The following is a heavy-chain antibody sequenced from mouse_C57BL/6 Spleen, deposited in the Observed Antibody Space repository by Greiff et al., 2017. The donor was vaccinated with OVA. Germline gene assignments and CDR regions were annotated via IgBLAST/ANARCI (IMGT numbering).Heavy chain of an antibody. CDR1: GYTFTSYW. CDR2: IDPSDSYT. Sequence: QVQLQQPGAELVKPGASVKLSCKASGYTFTSYWMQWVKQRPGQGLEWIGEIDPSDSYTNYNQKFKGKATLTVDTSSSTAYMQLSSLTSEDSAVCYYARVGDYGTYAIGYWGQGTSVTVSA. D-gene: IGHD2-1*01. V-gene: IGHV1-50*01. J-gene: IGHJ4*01. CDR3: ARVGDYGTYAIGY.